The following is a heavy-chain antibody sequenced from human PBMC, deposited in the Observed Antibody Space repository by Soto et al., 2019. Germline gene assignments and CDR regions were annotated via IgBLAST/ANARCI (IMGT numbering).Heavy chain of an antibody. Sequence: PGESPKISCKGSGYSFTSYWIGWVRQMPGKGLEWMGIIYPGDSDTRYSPSFQGQVTISADKSISTAYLQWSSLKASDTAMYYRARRVVGESRYYYYYYGMDVWGQGTTVTVSS. V-gene: IGHV5-51*01. D-gene: IGHD3-16*01. CDR3: ARRVVGESRYYYYYYGMDV. J-gene: IGHJ6*02. CDR2: IYPGDSDT. CDR1: GYSFTSYW.